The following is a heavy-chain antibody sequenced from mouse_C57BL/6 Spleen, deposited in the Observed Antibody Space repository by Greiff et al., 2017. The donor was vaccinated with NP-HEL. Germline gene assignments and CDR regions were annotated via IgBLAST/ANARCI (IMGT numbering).Heavy chain of an antibody. J-gene: IGHJ1*03. CDR3: ARNEAVVATEWYFDV. Sequence: QVQLKESGPGLVQPSQSLSITCTVSGFSLTSYGVHWVRQSPGKGLEWLGVIWSGGSTDYNAAFITRLSISKDNSKSQVFFKMNSLQADDTAIYYCARNEAVVATEWYFDVWGTGTTVTVSS. CDR2: IWSGGST. CDR1: GFSLTSYG. V-gene: IGHV2-2*01. D-gene: IGHD1-1*01.